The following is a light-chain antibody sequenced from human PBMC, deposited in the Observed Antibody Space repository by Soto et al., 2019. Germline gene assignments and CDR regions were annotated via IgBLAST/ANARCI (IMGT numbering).Light chain of an antibody. CDR1: QGIRND. Sequence: AIQMTQSPSSLSASVGDRVTITCRASQGIRNDLGWYQQKPGKAPKLLIYAASTLHCGVPSRFSGSGSGTDFTLTISCLQPEDFATYYCLQDYNFPLTFGQGTKVEIK. J-gene: IGKJ1*01. CDR3: LQDYNFPLT. CDR2: AAS. V-gene: IGKV1-6*01.